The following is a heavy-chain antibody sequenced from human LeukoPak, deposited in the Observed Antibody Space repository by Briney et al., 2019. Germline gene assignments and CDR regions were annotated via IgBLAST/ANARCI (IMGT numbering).Heavy chain of an antibody. CDR2: IYYSGST. J-gene: IGHJ3*02. CDR1: GGSISSYY. D-gene: IGHD3-22*01. Sequence: GSLRLSCTVSGGSISSYYWSWIRQPPGKGLEWIGYIYYSGSTNYNPSLKSRVTISVDTSKNQFSLKLSSVTAADTAVYYCAREYYYDSSGGVVAFAIWGRGTMVTVSS. V-gene: IGHV4-59*01. CDR3: AREYYYDSSGGVVAFAI.